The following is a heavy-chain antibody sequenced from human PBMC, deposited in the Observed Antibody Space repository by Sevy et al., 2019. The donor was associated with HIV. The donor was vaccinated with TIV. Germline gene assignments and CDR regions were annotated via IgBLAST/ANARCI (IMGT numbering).Heavy chain of an antibody. CDR3: ARDLGYCSGGSCHSAGFDY. D-gene: IGHD2-15*01. J-gene: IGHJ4*01. V-gene: IGHV6-1*01. CDR1: GDSVNSAA. Sequence: SQTLSLTCAISGDSVNSAAWNWIRQSPSRGLEWLGRTYYRSKWFSDYALSVKSRMTISPDTSKNQLSLQLNSVTPEDTAVYYCARDLGYCSGGSCHSAGFDYWGHGTLVTVSS. CDR2: TYYRSKWFS.